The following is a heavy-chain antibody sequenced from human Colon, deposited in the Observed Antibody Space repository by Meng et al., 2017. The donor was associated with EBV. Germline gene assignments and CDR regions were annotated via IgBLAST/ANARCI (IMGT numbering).Heavy chain of an antibody. CDR3: AREAQQSGYFDP. V-gene: IGHV4-30-2*01. D-gene: IGHD6-13*01. CDR2: IFHSGST. Sequence: QWQLQESGSGLVKPSQTLSLTCVVSGGSISSGVYSWTWIRQPPGKGLEWIGHIFHSGSTYSNPSLKSRVTISVDRSKNQFSLRLSSVTAADTAVYYCAREAQQSGYFDPWGPGTLVTVSS. J-gene: IGHJ4*02. CDR1: GGSISSGVYS.